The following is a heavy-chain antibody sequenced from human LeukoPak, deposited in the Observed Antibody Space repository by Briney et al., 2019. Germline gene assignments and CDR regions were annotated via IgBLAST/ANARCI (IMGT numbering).Heavy chain of an antibody. Sequence: SETLSLTCTVSGGSISSSGYYWGWIRQPPGKGLEWIGYIYYSGSTYYNPSLKSRVTISVDTSKNQFSLKLSSVTAADTAVYYCARSRGYSGYDVTYWGQGTLVTVSS. J-gene: IGHJ4*02. CDR3: ARSRGYSGYDVTY. D-gene: IGHD5-12*01. CDR1: GGSISSSGYY. V-gene: IGHV4-31*03. CDR2: IYYSGST.